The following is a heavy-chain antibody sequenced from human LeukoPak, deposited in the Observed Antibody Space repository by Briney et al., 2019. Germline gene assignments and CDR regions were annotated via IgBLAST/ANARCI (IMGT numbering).Heavy chain of an antibody. CDR2: INANSGTT. CDR1: GFAFSFYA. Sequence: GGSLRLSCAASGFAFSFYAMSWRRQPPGKGLEWVSTINANSGTTSYAASVRGRFTISRDNSKNTLYLQVNTLRADDTATYYCAKPVSGGLAVTADWFHPWGQGTLVVVSS. CDR3: AKPVSGGLAVTADWFHP. D-gene: IGHD6-19*01. V-gene: IGHV3-23*01. J-gene: IGHJ5*01.